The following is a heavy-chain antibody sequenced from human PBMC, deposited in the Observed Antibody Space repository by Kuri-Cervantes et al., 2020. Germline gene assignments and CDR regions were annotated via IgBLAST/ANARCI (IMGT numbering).Heavy chain of an antibody. V-gene: IGHV3-30*03. D-gene: IGHD2-2*01. Sequence: GGSLRLSCAASGFTFSSYGMHWVRQAPGKGLEWVAVISYDGSNKYYADSVKGRFTISRDNSKNTLYLQMNSLRAEDTAVYYCARDRRGTYCSSTNCYLRWGQGTLVTVSS. CDR3: ARDRRGTYCSSTNCYLR. CDR2: ISYDGSNK. J-gene: IGHJ4*02. CDR1: GFTFSSYG.